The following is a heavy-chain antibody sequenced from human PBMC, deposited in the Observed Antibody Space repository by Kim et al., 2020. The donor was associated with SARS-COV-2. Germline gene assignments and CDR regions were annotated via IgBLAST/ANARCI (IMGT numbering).Heavy chain of an antibody. CDR2: IWYDGSNK. V-gene: IGHV3-33*01. D-gene: IGHD4-17*01. Sequence: GGSLRLSCAASGFTFSSYGMHWVRQAPGKGLEWVAVIWYDGSNKYYADSVKGRFTISRDNSKNTLYLQMNSLRAEDTAVYYCAREQRNLDYGDYARWDYYYGMDVWGQGTTVTVSS. CDR1: GFTFSSYG. J-gene: IGHJ6*02. CDR3: AREQRNLDYGDYARWDYYYGMDV.